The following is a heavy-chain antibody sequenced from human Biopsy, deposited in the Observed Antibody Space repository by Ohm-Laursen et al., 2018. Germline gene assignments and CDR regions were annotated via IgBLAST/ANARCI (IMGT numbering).Heavy chain of an antibody. CDR3: AREPRIAAVAYFDP. Sequence: SETLSLTCTVSGDSINNYYWSWIRQPAGKGLEWIGRIYSSGSTNYNPSLKSRVTMSVGTSKNQFSLILSSMTAADTAVYYCAREPRIAAVAYFDPWGQGTLVTVSS. CDR1: GDSINNYY. V-gene: IGHV4-4*07. J-gene: IGHJ5*02. CDR2: IYSSGST. D-gene: IGHD6-13*01.